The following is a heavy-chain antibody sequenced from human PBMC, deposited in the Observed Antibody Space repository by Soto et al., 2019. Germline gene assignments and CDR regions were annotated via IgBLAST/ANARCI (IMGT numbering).Heavy chain of an antibody. D-gene: IGHD2-8*02. CDR2: IYYSGST. CDR3: ARHFSGAWFPLWWFDY. J-gene: IGHJ4*02. CDR1: GGSISSSIYY. Sequence: QLQLQESGPGLVRPSETLSLTCTVSGGSISSSIYYWGWIRQPPGKGLEWIGTIYYSGSTSYNPSLKSRVPTSVDTSKNQFSLRLSSVTAADTAGYYCARHFSGAWFPLWWFDYRGQGTLVTVSS. V-gene: IGHV4-39*01.